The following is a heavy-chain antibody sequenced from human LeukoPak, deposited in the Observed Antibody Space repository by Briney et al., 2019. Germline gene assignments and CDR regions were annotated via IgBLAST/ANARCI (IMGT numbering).Heavy chain of an antibody. J-gene: IGHJ4*02. V-gene: IGHV3-48*04. CDR3: ARLYSGYDSGTDY. D-gene: IGHD5-12*01. Sequence: GRSLRLSCVASGFTFSSYGMHWVRQAPGKGLEWVSYIGSIIGTIYYADSVKGRFTISRDNAKNSVYLQMNSLRAEDTAVYYCARLYSGYDSGTDYWGQGTLVTVSS. CDR1: GFTFSSYG. CDR2: IGSIIGTI.